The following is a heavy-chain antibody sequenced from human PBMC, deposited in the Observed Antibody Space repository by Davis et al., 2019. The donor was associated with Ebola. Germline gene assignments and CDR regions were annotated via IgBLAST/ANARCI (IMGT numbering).Heavy chain of an antibody. Sequence: PGGSLRLSCAASGFTFSSYEMNWVRQAPGKGLEWVSYISSSGSTIYYADSVKGRFTISRDNAKNSLYLQMNSLRAEDTAVYYCARALLPRYSYGSYYYYGMDVWGQGTTVTVSS. J-gene: IGHJ6*02. V-gene: IGHV3-48*03. CDR2: ISSSGSTI. CDR1: GFTFSSYE. CDR3: ARALLPRYSYGSYYYYGMDV. D-gene: IGHD5-18*01.